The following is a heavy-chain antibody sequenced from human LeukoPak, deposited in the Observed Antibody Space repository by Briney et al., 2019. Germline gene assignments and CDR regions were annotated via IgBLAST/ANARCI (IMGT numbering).Heavy chain of an antibody. V-gene: IGHV3-21*04. J-gene: IGHJ5*02. CDR1: GFTFSSYS. D-gene: IGHD3-10*02. Sequence: GGSLRLSCAASGFTFSSYSMNWVRQAPGKGLEWVSSISSSSSYIYYADSVKGRFTISRDNAKNSLYLQMNSLRAEDTALYYCARDRAGKLFGELLYNWFDPWGQGTLVTVSS. CDR2: ISSSSSYI. CDR3: ARDRAGKLFGELLYNWFDP.